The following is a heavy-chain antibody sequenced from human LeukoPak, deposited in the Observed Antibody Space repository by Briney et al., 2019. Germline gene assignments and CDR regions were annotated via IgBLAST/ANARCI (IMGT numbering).Heavy chain of an antibody. CDR3: AGLVGRYSSGLYYYYFDY. Sequence: ETLSLTCTVSGDSINSLDLWSWVRQPPGKGLEWIGEMYLSGTTHSNPSVKSRVTISIDKSKNQFFLNLSSVTAADTAVYYCAGLVGRYSSGLYYYYFDYWGQGTLVTVSS. CDR2: MYLSGTT. D-gene: IGHD3-22*01. V-gene: IGHV4-4*02. CDR1: GDSINSLDL. J-gene: IGHJ4*02.